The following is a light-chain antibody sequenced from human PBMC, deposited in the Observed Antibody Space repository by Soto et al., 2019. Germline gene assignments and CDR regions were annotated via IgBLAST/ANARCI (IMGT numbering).Light chain of an antibody. CDR2: DAS. CDR1: QSVSSY. Sequence: IMLTQPPATLSLSPGEIATLSCRASQSVSSYLAWYQQKPGQAPRLLIYDASNRATGIPARFSGSGSGTDFTLTISSLEPEDFAVYYCQQRSNWPPTLGQGTRLEIK. J-gene: IGKJ5*01. V-gene: IGKV3-11*01. CDR3: QQRSNWPPT.